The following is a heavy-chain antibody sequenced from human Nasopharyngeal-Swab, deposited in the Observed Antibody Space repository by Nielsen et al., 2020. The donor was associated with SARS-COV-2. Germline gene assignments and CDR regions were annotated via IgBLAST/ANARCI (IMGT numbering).Heavy chain of an antibody. V-gene: IGHV4-34*01. CDR3: ARAPPYYDFWSGYYKGWFDP. CDR2: INHSGST. J-gene: IGHJ5*02. Sequence: RQAPGKGLEWIGEINHSGSTNYNPSLKRRVAISVDTSKNQFSLKLSSVTAADTAVYYCARAPPYYDFWSGYYKGWFDPWGQGTLVTVSS. D-gene: IGHD3-3*01.